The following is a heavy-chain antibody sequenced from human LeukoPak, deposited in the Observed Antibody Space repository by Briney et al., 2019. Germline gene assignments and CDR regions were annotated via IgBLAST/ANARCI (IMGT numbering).Heavy chain of an antibody. Sequence: PSETLSLTCTVSGDSISSYYGSWIRQPPGKGLEWIGYIYTSGGTNYIPSLKGRVTISIDTSKNLFSLNLSSVTAADSAVYYCARLTRLSTSPDRYYLDYWGQGTLVTVSS. CDR2: IYTSGGT. V-gene: IGHV4-4*09. CDR1: GDSISSYY. J-gene: IGHJ4*02. CDR3: ARLTRLSTSPDRYYLDY. D-gene: IGHD6-6*01.